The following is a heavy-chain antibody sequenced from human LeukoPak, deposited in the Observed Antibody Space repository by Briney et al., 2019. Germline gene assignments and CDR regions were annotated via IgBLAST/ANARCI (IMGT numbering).Heavy chain of an antibody. CDR2: ISSSSSYI. J-gene: IGHJ6*03. D-gene: IGHD1-26*01. V-gene: IGHV3-21*01. Sequence: GGSLRLSCAASGFTFSSYTTKWVRQAPGKGLEWVSSISSSSSYIYYADSVKGRFTISRDNAKNSLFLQMNSLRAEDTAVYFCARATWDPNYYYYMDVWGKGTTVTISS. CDR1: GFTFSSYT. CDR3: ARATWDPNYYYYMDV.